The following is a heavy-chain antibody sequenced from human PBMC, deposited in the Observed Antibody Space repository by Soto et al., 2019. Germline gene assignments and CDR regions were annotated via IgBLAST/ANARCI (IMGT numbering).Heavy chain of an antibody. D-gene: IGHD5-18*01. J-gene: IGHJ6*02. Sequence: ETLSLTCVVSGGSISSTNWWTWVRQPPGKRLEWIGEIYHNGSPTYSPSLRGRATISVDKSNNQFSLRLSSVTAADTAVYYCVRGGRKDTASDYYYGMDVWGQGTTVTV. CDR1: GGSISSTNW. V-gene: IGHV4-4*02. CDR3: VRGGRKDTASDYYYGMDV. CDR2: IYHNGSP.